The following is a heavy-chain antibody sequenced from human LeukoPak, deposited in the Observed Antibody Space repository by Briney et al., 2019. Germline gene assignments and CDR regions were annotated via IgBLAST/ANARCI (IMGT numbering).Heavy chain of an antibody. J-gene: IGHJ4*02. Sequence: GRSLRLSCAASGFTFDDYATHWVRQAPGKGLEWVSGISWNSGSIGYADSVKGRFTISRDNAKNSLYLQMNSLRAEDTALYYCAKDVYSYGRFFDYWGQGTLVTVSS. CDR1: GFTFDDYA. CDR3: AKDVYSYGRFFDY. CDR2: ISWNSGSI. V-gene: IGHV3-9*01. D-gene: IGHD5-18*01.